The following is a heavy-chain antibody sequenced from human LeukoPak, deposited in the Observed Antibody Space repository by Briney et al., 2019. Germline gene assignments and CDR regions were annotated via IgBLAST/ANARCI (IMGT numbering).Heavy chain of an antibody. J-gene: IGHJ4*02. CDR2: ISYDGSNK. CDR3: ARESRDGYNYLDY. Sequence: PGGSLRLSCAASGFTFSSYAMLWVRQAPGKGLEWVAVISYDGSNKYYADSVKGRFTISRDNSKNTLYLQMNSLRAEDTAVYYCARESRDGYNYLDYWGQGTLVTVSS. V-gene: IGHV3-30-3*01. CDR1: GFTFSSYA. D-gene: IGHD5-24*01.